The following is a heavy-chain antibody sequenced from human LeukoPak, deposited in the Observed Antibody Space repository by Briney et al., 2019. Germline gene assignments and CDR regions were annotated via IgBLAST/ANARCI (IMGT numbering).Heavy chain of an antibody. V-gene: IGHV3-30*04. CDR3: ARVQRQWELLIAYFDY. D-gene: IGHD1-26*01. CDR1: GFTFSSYA. Sequence: GGSLRLSCAASGFTFSSYAMHWVRQAPGKGLEWVAVISYDGSNKYNADSVKGRFTISRDNSKNTLYLQMNSLRAEDAAVYYCARVQRQWELLIAYFDYWGQGTLVTVSP. CDR2: ISYDGSNK. J-gene: IGHJ4*02.